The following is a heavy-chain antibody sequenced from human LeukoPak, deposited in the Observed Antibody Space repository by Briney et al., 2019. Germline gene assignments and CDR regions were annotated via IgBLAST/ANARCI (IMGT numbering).Heavy chain of an antibody. J-gene: IGHJ3*02. V-gene: IGHV3-53*04. Sequence: PGGSLRLSCAASGFTFSRHVMTWFRQAPGKGLKWVSVIYSGGSTYYADSVKGRFTISRHTSKNTLYLQMTGLRAEDTAVYYCARGYYYDSSGHNSDAFDIWGQGTMVTVAS. CDR1: GFTFSRHV. D-gene: IGHD3-22*01. CDR3: ARGYYYDSSGHNSDAFDI. CDR2: IYSGGST.